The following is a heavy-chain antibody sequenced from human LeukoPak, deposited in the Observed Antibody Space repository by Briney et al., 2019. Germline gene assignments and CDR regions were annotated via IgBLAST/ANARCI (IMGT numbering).Heavy chain of an antibody. CDR3: ARDRYSGTYWGYFDN. D-gene: IGHD1-26*01. CDR2: IYYSGST. J-gene: IGHJ4*02. CDR1: GGSLSTYY. V-gene: IGHV4-59*01. Sequence: SETLSLTCSVSGGSLSTYYWSWIRQPPGKGLEWIGYIYYSGSTNYNPSLKSRVTISVDTSKNQFSLKLSSVTAADTAVYYCARDRYSGTYWGYFDNWGQGTLVTVSS.